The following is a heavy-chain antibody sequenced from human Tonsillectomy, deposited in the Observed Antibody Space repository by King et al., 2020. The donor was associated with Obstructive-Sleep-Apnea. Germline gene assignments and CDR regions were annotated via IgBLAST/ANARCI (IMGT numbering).Heavy chain of an antibody. CDR2: IYYSGST. CDR1: GDSISSSSCY. V-gene: IGHV4-39*07. CDR3: ARGAVVKVNAFDI. D-gene: IGHD2-2*01. Sequence: QLQESGPGLVKPSETLSLTCTVSGDSISSSSCYWGWIRQPPGKGLEWIGNIYYSGSTYYNPSLNSRVTISVDTSKNQFSLKLSSVTAADTAVYYCARGAVVKVNAFDIWGQGTMVTVSS. J-gene: IGHJ3*02.